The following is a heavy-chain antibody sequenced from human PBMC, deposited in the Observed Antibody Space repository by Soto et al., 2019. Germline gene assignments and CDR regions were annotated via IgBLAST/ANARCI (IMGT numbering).Heavy chain of an antibody. CDR2: TYYRSKWYN. CDR3: ARDLVIAARPGRNWFDP. D-gene: IGHD6-6*01. J-gene: IGHJ5*02. CDR1: GDSVSSNSAA. V-gene: IGHV6-1*01. Sequence: SQTLSLTCAISGDSVSSNSAAWNWIRQSPSRGLEWLGRTYYRSKWYNDYAVSVKSRITINPDTSRNQFSLQLNSVTPEDTAVYYCARDLVIAARPGRNWFDPWGQGTLVTVSS.